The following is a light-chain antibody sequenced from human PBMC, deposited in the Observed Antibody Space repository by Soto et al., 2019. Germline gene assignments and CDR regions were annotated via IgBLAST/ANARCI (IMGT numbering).Light chain of an antibody. J-gene: IGLJ2*01. CDR3: AAWDSSLGGPA. Sequence: QLVLTQPPSASATPGQRVTISCSGSDSNIGSKYVYWYQQLPGTAPKLLMYRNNQRPSGVPDRFSGSKSGTSASLAINGLRPEDEADYYCAAWDSSLGGPAFGGGTKLTVL. V-gene: IGLV1-47*01. CDR1: DSNIGSKY. CDR2: RNN.